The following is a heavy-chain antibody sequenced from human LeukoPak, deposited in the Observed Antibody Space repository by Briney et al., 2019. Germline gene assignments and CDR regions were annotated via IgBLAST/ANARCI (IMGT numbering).Heavy chain of an antibody. CDR3: ASHRGSTGFFDR. Sequence: PSETLSLTCSVSGDSITTTTYLWGWVRQTPGKGLEWIGSVFFGGSTYYNPSLKSRVTVSVDTSKSQFSLRLTSVTAADTALYYCASHRGSTGFFDRWGQGTLVAVSS. V-gene: IGHV4-39*01. D-gene: IGHD1-26*01. CDR1: GDSITTTTYL. CDR2: VFFGGST. J-gene: IGHJ4*02.